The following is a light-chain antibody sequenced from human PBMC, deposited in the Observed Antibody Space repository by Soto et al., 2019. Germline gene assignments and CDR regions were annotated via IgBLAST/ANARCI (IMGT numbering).Light chain of an antibody. CDR2: DAS. V-gene: IGKV1-5*01. Sequence: DIQMTQSPSTLSASVGDRVTITCRASQSISSWLAWYQQKPGKAPKLLIYDASSLESGVPSRFSGSGSGTEFTLTISSLQPDEFATYYCQQYNRDSPWTFGQGTKGDSK. CDR1: QSISSW. J-gene: IGKJ1*01. CDR3: QQYNRDSPWT.